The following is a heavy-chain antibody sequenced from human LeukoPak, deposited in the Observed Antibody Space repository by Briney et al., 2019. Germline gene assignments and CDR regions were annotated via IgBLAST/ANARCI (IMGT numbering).Heavy chain of an antibody. D-gene: IGHD6-6*01. CDR3: ARVFRAARSLWYYYYMDV. CDR1: GGSISSYY. Sequence: NPSETLSLTCTVSGGSISSYYWSWIRQPPGKGLGWIGYIYYSGSTNYNPSLKSRVTISVDTSKNQFSLKLSSVTAADTAVYYCARVFRAARSLWYYYYMDVWGKGTTVTVSS. J-gene: IGHJ6*03. V-gene: IGHV4-59*01. CDR2: IYYSGST.